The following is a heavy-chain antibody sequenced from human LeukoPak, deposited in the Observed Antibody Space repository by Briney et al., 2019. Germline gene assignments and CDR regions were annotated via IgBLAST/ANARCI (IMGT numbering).Heavy chain of an antibody. CDR2: IYYSGST. J-gene: IGHJ4*02. D-gene: IGHD6-19*01. V-gene: IGHV4-59*01. CDR1: GGSISSYY. CDR3: ARDSSGWPVHQYYFDY. Sequence: PSETLSLTCTVSGGSISSYYWSCIRQPPGKGLEWIGYIYYSGSTNYNPSLKSRVTISVDTSKNQFSLKLSSVTAADTAVYYCARDSSGWPVHQYYFDYWGQGTLVTVSS.